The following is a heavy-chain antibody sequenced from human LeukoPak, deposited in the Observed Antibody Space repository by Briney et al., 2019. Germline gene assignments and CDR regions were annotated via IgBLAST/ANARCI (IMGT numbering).Heavy chain of an antibody. V-gene: IGHV1-2*02. CDR3: ARGRFYSDY. J-gene: IGHJ4*02. CDR1: GYTFTGYY. Sequence: GASVKVSCKACGYTFTGYYMHWVRQAPGQGLEWMGWINPSSGGTNYAQKFQGRVTMTRDTSISTAYMELSRLRSDDTAVYFCARGRFYSDYWGQGTLVTVSS. CDR2: INPSSGGT.